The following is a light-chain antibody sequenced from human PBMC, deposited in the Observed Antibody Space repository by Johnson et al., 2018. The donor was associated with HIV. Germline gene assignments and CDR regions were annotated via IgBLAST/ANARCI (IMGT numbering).Light chain of an antibody. V-gene: IGLV1-51*02. J-gene: IGLJ1*01. CDR2: ENN. CDR3: LPWDTTLRAPFV. CDR1: SSNIGNNY. Sequence: QSVLTQPPSVSAAPGQKVTISCSGSSSNIGNNYVSWYQQLPGTAPKLLIYENNKRPSGIPDRFSGSKSGTSATLGITGLQTGDEADYYCLPWDTTLRAPFVVGTGTKVTVL.